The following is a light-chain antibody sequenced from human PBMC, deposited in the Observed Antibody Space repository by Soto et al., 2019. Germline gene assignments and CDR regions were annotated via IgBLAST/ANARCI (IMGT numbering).Light chain of an antibody. CDR3: QQAKDFSLT. Sequence: DIQMTQFPSSVSASVGDTVTITCRANQAIDYWLAWYQQKPGKAPKLLMYGSSTLQSGVPSHFSGSRSGTDFILTITSLQPEDFATYFCQQAKDFSLTFGGGTKVEIK. V-gene: IGKV1-12*01. CDR2: GSS. CDR1: QAIDYW. J-gene: IGKJ4*01.